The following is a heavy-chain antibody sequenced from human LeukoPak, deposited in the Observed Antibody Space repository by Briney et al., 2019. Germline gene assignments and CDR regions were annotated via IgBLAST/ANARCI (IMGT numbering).Heavy chain of an antibody. Sequence: GASVNVSYKPSLYTFTSYDLNWVRQATGQGLEWMGWMNPNSGNTGYAQKFQGRVTMTRNTSISTAYMELSSLRSEDTAVYYCARDFPYYDILTGYRNYYYGMDVWGQGTTVTVSS. CDR1: LYTFTSYD. V-gene: IGHV1-8*01. CDR2: MNPNSGNT. CDR3: ARDFPYYDILTGYRNYYYGMDV. D-gene: IGHD3-9*01. J-gene: IGHJ6*02.